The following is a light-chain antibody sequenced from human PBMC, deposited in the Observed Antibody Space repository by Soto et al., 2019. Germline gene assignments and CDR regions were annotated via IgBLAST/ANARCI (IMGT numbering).Light chain of an antibody. J-gene: IGKJ3*01. CDR1: RHVYINA. Sequence: VVLTQSPATLSLSPGERATLSCRASRHVYINALAWYQQKPGRTPTLLNFGASTRATIIPGRFSGTWSGKVFSLTINGVEPEDSADYCCQQYGASPFTFGPGTRVEI. CDR2: GAS. CDR3: QQYGASPFT. V-gene: IGKV3-20*01.